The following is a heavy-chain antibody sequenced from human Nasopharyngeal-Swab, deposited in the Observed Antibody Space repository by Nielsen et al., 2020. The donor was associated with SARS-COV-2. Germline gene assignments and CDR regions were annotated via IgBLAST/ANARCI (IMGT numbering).Heavy chain of an antibody. V-gene: IGHV4-34*01. J-gene: IGHJ4*02. CDR2: INHSGST. Sequence: SETLSLTRAVYGGSFSGYYWSWIRQPPGKGLEWIGEINHSGSTNYNPSLKSRVTISVDTTKNQFSLKLSSVTAADTAVYYCARGRWIQLWLPYYWGQGTLVTVSS. D-gene: IGHD5-18*01. CDR1: GGSFSGYY. CDR3: ARGRWIQLWLPYY.